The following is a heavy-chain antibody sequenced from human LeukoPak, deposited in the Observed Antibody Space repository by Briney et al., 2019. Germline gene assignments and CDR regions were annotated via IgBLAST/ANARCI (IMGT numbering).Heavy chain of an antibody. CDR1: GGSISSYY. CDR3: ARHGSFLLFDP. Sequence: PSGTLSLTCTVSGGSISSYYWSWIRQPPGKGLEWIGYIYYSGSTNYNPSLKSRVTISVDTSKNQFSLKLSSVTAADTAVYYCARHGSFLLFDPWGQGTLVTVSS. V-gene: IGHV4-59*08. J-gene: IGHJ5*02. D-gene: IGHD1-1*01. CDR2: IYYSGST.